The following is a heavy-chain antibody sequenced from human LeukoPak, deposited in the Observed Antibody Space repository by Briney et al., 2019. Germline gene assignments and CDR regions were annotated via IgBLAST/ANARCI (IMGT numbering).Heavy chain of an antibody. D-gene: IGHD6-13*01. CDR3: AAGTVAEYFQH. CDR2: IYYSVST. CDR1: GGSISSNNDY. J-gene: IGHJ1*01. V-gene: IGHV4-39*01. Sequence: PSETLSLTCTVSGGSISSNNDYWGWIRQPPGEGLEWIGNIYYSVSTYYNPSLKSRVTISVDTSKSQFSLKLSSVTAADTAVYYCAAGTVAEYFQHWGQGTLVTVSS.